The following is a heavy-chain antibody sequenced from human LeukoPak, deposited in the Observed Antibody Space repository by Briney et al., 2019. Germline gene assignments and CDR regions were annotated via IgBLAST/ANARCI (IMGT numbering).Heavy chain of an antibody. CDR1: GFTFSSYS. Sequence: GGSLRLSCAASGFTFSSYSMNWVRQAPGKGLEWVSSISSSSSYIYYADSVKGRFTISRDNAKNSLYLQMNSLRAEDTAVYYCARAGDSSGYYSYYYGMDVGGQGTTVTVSS. CDR2: ISSSSSYI. V-gene: IGHV3-21*01. D-gene: IGHD3-22*01. J-gene: IGHJ6*02. CDR3: ARAGDSSGYYSYYYGMDV.